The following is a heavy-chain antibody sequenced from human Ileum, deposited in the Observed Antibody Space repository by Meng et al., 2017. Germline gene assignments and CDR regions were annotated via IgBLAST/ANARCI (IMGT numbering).Heavy chain of an antibody. Sequence: QGPLARSGTGLVKPSETLSLTCTVFGGSVTIYYWSWIRQPPGKGMEWIGYIHYSGSTNYNPSLKSRVNISVDTSRNQFSLKLMSATAADTAVYYCARGPNYIVGATGVDYWGQGTLVTVSS. V-gene: IGHV4-59*02. J-gene: IGHJ4*02. D-gene: IGHD1-26*01. CDR2: IHYSGST. CDR3: ARGPNYIVGATGVDY. CDR1: GGSVTIYY.